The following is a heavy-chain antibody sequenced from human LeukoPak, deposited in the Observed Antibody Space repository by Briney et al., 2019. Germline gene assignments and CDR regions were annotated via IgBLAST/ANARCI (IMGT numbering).Heavy chain of an antibody. CDR1: GGPINSDY. CDR2: IFSSGST. CDR3: ARGAGRWAI. D-gene: IGHD4-23*01. J-gene: IGHJ3*02. Sequence: SGTLSLTCTVSGGPINSDYWNWLRQPPGQGLEWIGYIFSSGSTNYNPSLNSRVSISLDTSKNQLSLKLGSVTAADTAVYYCARGAGRWAIWGQGTMVTVSS. V-gene: IGHV4-59*01.